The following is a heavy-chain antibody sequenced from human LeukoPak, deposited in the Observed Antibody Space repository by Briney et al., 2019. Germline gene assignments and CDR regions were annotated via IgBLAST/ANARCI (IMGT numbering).Heavy chain of an antibody. D-gene: IGHD3-10*01. V-gene: IGHV3-7*03. CDR2: IKQDGSEK. CDR1: GFTFSSYW. Sequence: GGSLRLSCAASGFTFSSYWMSWVRQAPGKGLEWVANIKQDGSEKYYVDSVKGRFTISRDNAKNTLYLQMNSLRAEDTAVYYCASGSSPRGGTYYFDYWGQGTLVTVSS. CDR3: ASGSSPRGGTYYFDY. J-gene: IGHJ4*02.